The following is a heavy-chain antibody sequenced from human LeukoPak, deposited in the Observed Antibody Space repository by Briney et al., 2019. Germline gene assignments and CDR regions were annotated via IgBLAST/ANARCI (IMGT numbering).Heavy chain of an antibody. D-gene: IGHD1-26*01. CDR3: ARDQRGGYDDAFDI. CDR1: GFTFSSYW. Sequence: PGGSLRLSCAASGFTFSSYWMSWVRQAPGKGLEWVANIKQDGSEKYYVDSVKGRFTISRDNAKNSLYLQMNSLRAEDTAVYYCARDQRGGYDDAFDIWGQGTMVTVSS. J-gene: IGHJ3*02. CDR2: IKQDGSEK. V-gene: IGHV3-7*01.